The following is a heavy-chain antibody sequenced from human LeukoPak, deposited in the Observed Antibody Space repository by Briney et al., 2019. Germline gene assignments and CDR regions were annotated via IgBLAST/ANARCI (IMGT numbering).Heavy chain of an antibody. CDR3: ARERRSWGEDF. J-gene: IGHJ4*02. CDR2: MNPNSGNT. Sequence: ASVKVSCKASGYTFTSYDINWVRQATGQGLEWMGWMNPNSGNTGYAQKFQGRVTVTTDTSTSTVYMQLSSLGSEDTAVYYCARERRSWGEDFWGQGTLVTVSS. V-gene: IGHV1-8*01. D-gene: IGHD3-16*01. CDR1: GYTFTSYD.